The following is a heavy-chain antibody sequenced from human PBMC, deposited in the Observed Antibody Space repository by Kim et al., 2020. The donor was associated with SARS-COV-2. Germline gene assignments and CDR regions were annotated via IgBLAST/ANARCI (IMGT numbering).Heavy chain of an antibody. Sequence: ASVKVSCKASGYTFTSYYMHWVRQAPGQGLEWMGIINPSGGSTSYAQKFQGRVTMTRDTSTSTVYMELSSLRSEDTAVYYCARDECSGGSCYTPFDYWGQGTLVTVSS. J-gene: IGHJ4*02. V-gene: IGHV1-46*01. CDR1: GYTFTSYY. CDR3: ARDECSGGSCYTPFDY. D-gene: IGHD2-15*01. CDR2: INPSGGST.